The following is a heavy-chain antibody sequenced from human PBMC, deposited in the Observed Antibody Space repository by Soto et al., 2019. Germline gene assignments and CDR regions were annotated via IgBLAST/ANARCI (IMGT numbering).Heavy chain of an antibody. CDR1: GGSISSSSYY. V-gene: IGHV4-39*01. D-gene: IGHD1-7*01. CDR3: ARGGSYNWNYGP. CDR2: IYYSGST. J-gene: IGHJ5*02. Sequence: SETLSLTCTVSGGSISSSSYYWGWIRQPPGKGLEWIGSIYYSGSTYYNPSLKSRVAISVDTSKNQFSLKLSSVTAADTAVYYCARGGSYNWNYGPWGQGTLVTVSS.